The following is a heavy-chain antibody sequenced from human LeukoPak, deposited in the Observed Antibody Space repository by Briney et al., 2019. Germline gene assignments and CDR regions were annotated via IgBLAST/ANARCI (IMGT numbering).Heavy chain of an antibody. D-gene: IGHD6-19*01. CDR3: ARDLAVAGRDNAFDI. Sequence: GKSLRLSCAASRLTFDSYAMYWVRQAPGKGLEWVAFISYDGKDKKYAESVKGRFTISRDNAKNSLYLQMNSLRAEDTAVYYCARDLAVAGRDNAFDIWGQGTMVTVSS. CDR2: ISYDGKDK. V-gene: IGHV3-30*03. CDR1: RLTFDSYA. J-gene: IGHJ3*02.